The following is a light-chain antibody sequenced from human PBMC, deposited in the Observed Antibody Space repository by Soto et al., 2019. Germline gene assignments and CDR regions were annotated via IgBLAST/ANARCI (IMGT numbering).Light chain of an antibody. CDR2: DTS. CDR1: TGAVTSGHY. V-gene: IGLV7-46*01. J-gene: IGLJ2*01. Sequence: QAVVTQEPSLTVSPGGTVTLTCGSSTGAVTSGHYPYWFQQKPGQAPRTLIYDTSNKHSWTPARFSGSLLGGQAALTLSGAQPEDEAEYYCLLPYSGAREVVFGGGTKLTVL. CDR3: LLPYSGAREVV.